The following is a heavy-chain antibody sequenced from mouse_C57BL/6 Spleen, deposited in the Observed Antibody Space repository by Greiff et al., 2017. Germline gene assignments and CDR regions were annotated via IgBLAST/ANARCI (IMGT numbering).Heavy chain of an antibody. CDR3: ARHESYSLYSNTWFAY. J-gene: IGHJ3*01. CDR1: GYTFTEYT. V-gene: IGHV1-62-2*01. Sequence: VQLQESGAELVKPGASVKLSCKASGYTFTEYTIHWVKQRSGQGLAWIGWFYPGSGSIKYNEKFKDKATLTADKSSSTVYMELSRLTSEDSAVXFCARHESYSLYSNTWFAYWGQGTLVTVSA. D-gene: IGHD2-5*01. CDR2: FYPGSGSI.